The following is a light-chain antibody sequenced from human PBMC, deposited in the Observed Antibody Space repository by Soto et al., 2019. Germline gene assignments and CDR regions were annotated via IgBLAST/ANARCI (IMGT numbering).Light chain of an antibody. V-gene: IGKV1-39*01. CDR2: GAS. Sequence: DIQMTQSPSSLSASVGDRVTITCRASQSISNFVTWYQQKPGKAPNLLIYGASSLQSGVQSRFSGSGAGTDFTLTITSLHPADFATCYCQQSYNTPPYTFGQGTGLEIK. CDR3: QQSYNTPPYT. J-gene: IGKJ2*01. CDR1: QSISNF.